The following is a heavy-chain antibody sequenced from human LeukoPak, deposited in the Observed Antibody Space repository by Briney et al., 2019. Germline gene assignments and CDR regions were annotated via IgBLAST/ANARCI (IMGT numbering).Heavy chain of an antibody. D-gene: IGHD5-12*01. V-gene: IGHV1-18*01. CDR3: AGMGSGYAVGNWFDP. CDR2: ICAYNGNT. Sequence: ASVKVSCKASGYTFTSYGYSWVRQAHGQGLEWMGWICAYNGNTNYAQKLQGRVTMTTDTSTSKAYMELRSLRSDDTAVYYCAGMGSGYAVGNWFDPWGQGTLVTVSS. J-gene: IGHJ5*02. CDR1: GYTFTSYG.